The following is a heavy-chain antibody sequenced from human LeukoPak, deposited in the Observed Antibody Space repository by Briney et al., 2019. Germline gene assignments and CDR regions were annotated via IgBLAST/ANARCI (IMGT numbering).Heavy chain of an antibody. Sequence: AGGSLRLSCAASGFTFSSYAMSWVRQAPGKGLEWVSAISGSGGSTYYADSVKGRFTIPRDNSKNTLYLQMNSLRAEDTAVYYCAKDPRGEAGGYDSPDFDYWGQGTLVTVSS. V-gene: IGHV3-23*01. CDR2: ISGSGGST. CDR3: AKDPRGEAGGYDSPDFDY. D-gene: IGHD5-12*01. J-gene: IGHJ4*02. CDR1: GFTFSSYA.